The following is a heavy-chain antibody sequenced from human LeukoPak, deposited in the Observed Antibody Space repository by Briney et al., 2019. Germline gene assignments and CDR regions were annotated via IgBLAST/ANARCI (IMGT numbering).Heavy chain of an antibody. Sequence: SVKVSCKASGGTFSSYAISWARQAPGQGLEWMGGIIPIFGTANYAQKFQGRVTITADKSTSTAYMELSSLRSEDTAVYYCARAGAAAGTHFFDYWGQGTLVTVSS. J-gene: IGHJ4*02. D-gene: IGHD6-13*01. CDR1: GGTFSSYA. V-gene: IGHV1-69*06. CDR2: IIPIFGTA. CDR3: ARAGAAAGTHFFDY.